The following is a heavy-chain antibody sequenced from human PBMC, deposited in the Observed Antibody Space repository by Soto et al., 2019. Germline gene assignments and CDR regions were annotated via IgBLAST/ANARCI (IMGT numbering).Heavy chain of an antibody. CDR3: ARRTSGWYLDY. J-gene: IGHJ4*02. CDR1: GFTFSSYA. V-gene: IGHV3-23*01. Sequence: EVQLLESGGGLVQPGGSLRLSCAASGFTFSSYAMSWVRQAPGKGLEWVSVISGSGDSTYYADSVKGRFTISRDNSKNTLYLQINSLRAKDKAVYYCARRTSGWYLDYWGQGTLVTVSS. CDR2: ISGSGDST. D-gene: IGHD6-19*01.